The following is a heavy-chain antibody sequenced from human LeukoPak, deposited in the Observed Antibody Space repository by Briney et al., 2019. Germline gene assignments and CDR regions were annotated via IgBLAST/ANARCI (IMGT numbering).Heavy chain of an antibody. D-gene: IGHD6-6*01. CDR2: ISAYNGNT. CDR1: GYTFTSYD. V-gene: IGHV1-18*01. Sequence: GASVKVSCKASGYTFTSYDINWVRQATGQGLEWMGWISAYNGNTNYAQKLQGRVTMTTDTSTSTAYMELRSLRSDDTAVYYCARAGSTWSSSSSFDYWGQGTLVTVSS. CDR3: ARAGSTWSSSSSFDY. J-gene: IGHJ4*02.